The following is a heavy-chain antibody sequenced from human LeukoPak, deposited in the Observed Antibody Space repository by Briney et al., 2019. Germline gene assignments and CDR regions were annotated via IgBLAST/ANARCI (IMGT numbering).Heavy chain of an antibody. V-gene: IGHV1-3*01. D-gene: IGHD6-25*01. J-gene: IGHJ4*02. CDR3: ARRFSIAAAGPFDY. CDR1: GYTFTSYA. CDR2: INAGNGNT. Sequence: ASVKVSCKASGYTFTSYAMHWVRQAPGQRLEWMGWINAGNGNTKYSQKFQGRVTITRDTSASTAYMELSSLRSEDTAVYYCARRFSIAAAGPFDYWGQGTLVTVSS.